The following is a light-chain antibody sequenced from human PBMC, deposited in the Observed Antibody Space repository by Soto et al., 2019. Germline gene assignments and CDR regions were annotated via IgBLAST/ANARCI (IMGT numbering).Light chain of an antibody. CDR3: QQLNSLLT. Sequence: DIQLTQSPSFLSASVGDRVTITCRASQGISSYLAWNQQKPGKAPKLLIYAASTLQSGVPSRFSGSGSGTEFTLTISSLQPEDFATYYCQQLNSLLTFGGGTKVEIK. CDR1: QGISSY. CDR2: AAS. V-gene: IGKV1-9*01. J-gene: IGKJ4*01.